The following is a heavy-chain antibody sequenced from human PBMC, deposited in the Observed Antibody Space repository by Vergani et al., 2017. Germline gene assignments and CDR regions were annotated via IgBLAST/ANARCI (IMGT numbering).Heavy chain of an antibody. CDR2: ISFHGLTV. D-gene: IGHD2/OR15-2a*01. V-gene: IGHV3-20*01. CDR3: ARGGMYSFYYFMNV. CDR1: GFRFDQFG. J-gene: IGHJ6*03. Sequence: VDSGGKVVRPGGSLRLSCVASGFRFDQFGMMWVRLSPGKGPEWVAGISFHGLTVGYSESVEGRFTISRDNSKKSLFLQMSNVRAEDTASYHCARGGMYSFYYFMNVWGNGTTVKVSS.